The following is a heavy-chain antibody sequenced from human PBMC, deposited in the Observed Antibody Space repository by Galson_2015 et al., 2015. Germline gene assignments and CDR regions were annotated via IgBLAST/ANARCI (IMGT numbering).Heavy chain of an antibody. CDR3: AKNRQVGVSMRSDEVS. Sequence: SLRLSCATSGFTFKNNAMTWVRQAPGKGLEWVSAISGPASLTYYADSVKGRFTVSRDNSKNTLYLQMDSLRAEDTAVYYCAKNRQVGVSMRSDEVSWGHGTLVTVSS. CDR1: GFTFKNNA. D-gene: IGHD2-15*01. J-gene: IGHJ5*01. V-gene: IGHV3-23*01. CDR2: ISGPASLT.